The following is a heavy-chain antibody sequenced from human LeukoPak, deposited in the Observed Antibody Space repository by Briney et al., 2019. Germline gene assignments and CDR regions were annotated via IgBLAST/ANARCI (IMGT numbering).Heavy chain of an antibody. CDR3: ARGGGAAREYDY. CDR2: IYYSGST. D-gene: IGHD5-18*01. V-gene: IGHV4-59*01. J-gene: IGHJ4*02. Sequence: TSETLSLTCTVSGGSISSYYWSWIRQPPGKGLEWIGYIYYSGSTNYNPSLKSRVTISVDTSKNQFSLKLSSVTAADTAVYYCARGGGAAREYDYWGQGTLVTVSS. CDR1: GGSISSYY.